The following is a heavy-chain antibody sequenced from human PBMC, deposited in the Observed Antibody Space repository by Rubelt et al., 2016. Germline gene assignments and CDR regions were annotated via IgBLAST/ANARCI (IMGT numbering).Heavy chain of an antibody. J-gene: IGHJ5*02. CDR1: GYTFTSYA. CDR3: ARVVVGYCSSTSCPGGDWFDP. CDR2: INAGNGNT. Sequence: QVQLVQSGAEVKKPGASVKVSCKASGYTFTSYAMHWVRQAPGQRLEWMGWINAGNGNTKYSQKFQGRVTITRDTSASTAYMELRSLGSDDTAVYYCARVVVGYCSSTSCPGGDWFDPWGQGTLVTVPS. V-gene: IGHV1-3*01. D-gene: IGHD2-2*01.